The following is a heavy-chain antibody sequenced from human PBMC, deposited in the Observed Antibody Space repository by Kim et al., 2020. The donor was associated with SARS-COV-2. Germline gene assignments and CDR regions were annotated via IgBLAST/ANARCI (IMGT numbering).Heavy chain of an antibody. D-gene: IGHD6-6*01. V-gene: IGHV3-9*01. J-gene: IGHJ4*02. CDR2: IIWRRGSI. Sequence: GGSLRLSCAASGVPFYGYDMHWVRQTPGKGLEWVAVIIWRRGSIYDPVSVKGLFTVYRKNAEHSLDLQINRLRAEDAALYCCPKDHGLEGDNWDKGSLVT. CDR1: GVPFYGYD. CDR3: PKDHGLEGDN.